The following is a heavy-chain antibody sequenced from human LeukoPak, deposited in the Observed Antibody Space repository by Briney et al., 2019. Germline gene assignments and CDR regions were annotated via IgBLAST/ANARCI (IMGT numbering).Heavy chain of an antibody. CDR3: ASGEFRHGLQVDY. CDR2: ISLSGLT. V-gene: IGHV4-4*02. D-gene: IGHD3/OR15-3a*01. CDR1: GGSISSTNW. Sequence: PSETLSLTCGVSGGSISSTNWWSWVRQPPGQGLEWIGEISLSGLTNYNPSLKSRVTMSLDKSKNHLSLNLTSVTAADTAVYYCASGEFRHGLQVDYWGQGTLVAVSS. J-gene: IGHJ4*02.